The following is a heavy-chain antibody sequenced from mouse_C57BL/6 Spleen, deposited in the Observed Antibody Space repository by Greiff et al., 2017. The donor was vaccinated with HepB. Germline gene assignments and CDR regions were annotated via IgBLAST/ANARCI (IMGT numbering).Heavy chain of an antibody. V-gene: IGHV1-52*01. J-gene: IGHJ2*01. CDR3: ARGTIDY. D-gene: IGHD3-3*01. CDR2: IDPSDSET. Sequence: QVQLQQPGAELVRPGSSVKLSCKASGYTFTSYWMHWVKQRPIQGLEWIGNIDPSDSETHCNQKFKDKATLTVDKSSSTAYMQLSSLTSEDSAVYYCARGTIDYWGQGTTLTVSS. CDR1: GYTFTSYW.